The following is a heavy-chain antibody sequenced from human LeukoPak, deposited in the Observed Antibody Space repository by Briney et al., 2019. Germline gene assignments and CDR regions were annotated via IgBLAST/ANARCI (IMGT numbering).Heavy chain of an antibody. CDR3: ARDRDFGVGNWFDP. Sequence: GGSLRLSCAASGFTFSDYSMNWVRQAPGKGLEWVSSISRSSSYIYYADSMKGRFTISRDDAKNSLSLQMNSPRAEDTAVYYCARDRDFGVGNWFDPWGQGVLVTVSA. V-gene: IGHV3-21*01. CDR1: GFTFSDYS. D-gene: IGHD3-3*01. CDR2: ISRSSSYI. J-gene: IGHJ5*02.